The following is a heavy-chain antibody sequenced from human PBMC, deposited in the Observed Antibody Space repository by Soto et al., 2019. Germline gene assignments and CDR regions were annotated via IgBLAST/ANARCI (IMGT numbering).Heavy chain of an antibody. J-gene: IGHJ4*02. CDR3: AHRFDWYYFDY. Sequence: GSGATLVNPTQTLTLTCTFSGLSLSTSAVGVGWIRQPPGKALEWLALIYWDDDKRYSPSLKSRLTIAKDTSKNQVVLTMTNMDPMDTATYYCAHRFDWYYFDYWGQGTLVTVSS. V-gene: IGHV2-5*02. CDR2: IYWDDDK. D-gene: IGHD3-9*01. CDR1: GLSLSTSAVG.